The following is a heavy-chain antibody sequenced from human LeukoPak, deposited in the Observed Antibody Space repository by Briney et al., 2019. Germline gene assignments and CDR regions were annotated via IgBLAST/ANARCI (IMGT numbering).Heavy chain of an antibody. D-gene: IGHD6-19*01. CDR1: GFTFSSYA. CDR2: ISSNGGST. J-gene: IGHJ4*02. CDR3: ARVQYSSGWYDY. Sequence: GGSLRLSCAASGFTFSSYAMHWVRQAPGKGLEYVSAISSNGGSTYYANSVKGRFTISRDNSKNTLYLQMGSLRAEDMAVYYCARVQYSSGWYDYWGQGTLVTVSS. V-gene: IGHV3-64*01.